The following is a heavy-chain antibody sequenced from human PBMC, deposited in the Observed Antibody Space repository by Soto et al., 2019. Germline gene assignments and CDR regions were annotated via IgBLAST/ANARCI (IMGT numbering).Heavy chain of an antibody. J-gene: IGHJ4*02. Sequence: GGSLRLSCAASGFTFSSYAMSWVRQAPGKGLEWVSAISGSGGSTYYADSVKGRFTISRDNSKNKLYLQMNSLRAEDIALYYCAKDSSRIVGATSFDYWGQGTLVTVSS. CDR3: AKDSSRIVGATSFDY. D-gene: IGHD1-26*01. CDR1: GFTFSSYA. CDR2: ISGSGGST. V-gene: IGHV3-23*01.